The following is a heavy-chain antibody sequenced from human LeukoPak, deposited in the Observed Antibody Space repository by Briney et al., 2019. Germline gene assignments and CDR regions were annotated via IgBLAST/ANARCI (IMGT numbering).Heavy chain of an antibody. Sequence: SETLSLTCTVSGDSINTYYWNWIRQPPGKGLEWIAHIYYTGSASYNPSLKSRATISVDTSKNQFSLSLSSVTAADTAVYYCACVPHSYYYMDVWGKGTTVAVSS. CDR2: IYYTGSA. J-gene: IGHJ6*03. V-gene: IGHV4-59*12. D-gene: IGHD3-10*01. CDR3: ACVPHSYYYMDV. CDR1: GDSINTYY.